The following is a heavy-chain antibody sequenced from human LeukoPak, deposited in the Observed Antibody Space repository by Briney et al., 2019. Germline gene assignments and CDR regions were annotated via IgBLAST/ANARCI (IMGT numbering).Heavy chain of an antibody. V-gene: IGHV1-69*05. CDR1: GGTFSSYA. J-gene: IGHJ4*02. CDR3: ARVRIAAAGHFDY. Sequence: SVMVSCKASGGTFSSYAISWVRQAPGQGLEWMGGIIPIFGTANYAQKFQGGVTITTDESTSTAYMELSSLRSEDTAVYYCARVRIAAAGHFDYWGQGTLVTVSS. CDR2: IIPIFGTA. D-gene: IGHD6-13*01.